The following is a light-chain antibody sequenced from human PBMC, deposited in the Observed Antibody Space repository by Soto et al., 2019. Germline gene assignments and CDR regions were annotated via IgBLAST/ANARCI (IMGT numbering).Light chain of an antibody. CDR2: DAS. Sequence: EIVMTQSPATLSVSPGERATLSCRASQGVSSSLAWYQQTAGQAPRLLIYDASTRATGIPARFSGSGSGTEFTLTISSLQSEDFAIYYCQQYNNWPRTFGQGTRVEI. J-gene: IGKJ1*01. V-gene: IGKV3-15*01. CDR3: QQYNNWPRT. CDR1: QGVSSS.